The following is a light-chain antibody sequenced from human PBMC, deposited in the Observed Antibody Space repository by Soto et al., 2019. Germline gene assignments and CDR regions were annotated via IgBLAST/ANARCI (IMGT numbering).Light chain of an antibody. J-gene: IGKJ2*01. V-gene: IGKV1-39*01. CDR1: PSISSY. Sequence: DIQMTQSPSSLSASVGDRVTITCRACPSISSYLNWYQQRPGKAPKLLIYAASSLQGGAPSRFSGSGSGTDFTLTISSLQPEDFATYFCQQSYSTPHTFGQGTKLEIK. CDR3: QQSYSTPHT. CDR2: AAS.